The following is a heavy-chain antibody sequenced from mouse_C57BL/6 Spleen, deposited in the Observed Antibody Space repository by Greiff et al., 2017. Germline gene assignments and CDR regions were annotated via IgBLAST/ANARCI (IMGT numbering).Heavy chain of an antibody. CDR3: ARGMITTVVASFDY. V-gene: IGHV1-72*01. J-gene: IGHJ2*01. Sequence: QVQLQQPGAELVKPGASVKLSCKASGYTFTSYWMHWVKQRPGRGLEWIGRIDPNSGGTKYNEKFKSKATLTVDKPSSTAYMQLSSLTSEDSAVYDCARGMITTVVASFDYWGQGTTLTVSS. CDR1: GYTFTSYW. D-gene: IGHD1-1*01. CDR2: IDPNSGGT.